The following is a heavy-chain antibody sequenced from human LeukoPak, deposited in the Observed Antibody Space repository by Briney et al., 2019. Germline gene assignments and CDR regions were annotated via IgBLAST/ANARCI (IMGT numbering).Heavy chain of an antibody. J-gene: IGHJ4*02. CDR1: GFTFSTYS. V-gene: IGHV3-48*04. CDR2: ISTSGSII. D-gene: IGHD2-2*01. Sequence: PGGSLRLSCAASGFTFSTYSMNWLRQAPGKGLEWLSYISTSGSIIVYADSVRGRFTVSRDNAKNSLYLQMNSLRAEDTAVYYCAKVRVVPAAVPSQSRYFDYWGQGTLVTVSS. CDR3: AKVRVVPAAVPSQSRYFDY.